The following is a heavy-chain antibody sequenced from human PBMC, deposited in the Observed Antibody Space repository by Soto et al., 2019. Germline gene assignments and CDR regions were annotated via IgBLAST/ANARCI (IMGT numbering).Heavy chain of an antibody. D-gene: IGHD1-26*01. J-gene: IGHJ4*02. CDR1: GYTFTGYY. Sequence: ASVKVYCKASGYTFTGYYMHWVRQAPGQGLEWMGWINPNSGGTNYAQKFQGWVTMTRDTSISTAYMELSRLRSDDTAVYYCARVSGVLGATLSFDFWGQGTLVTVSS. CDR3: ARVSGVLGATLSFDF. V-gene: IGHV1-2*04. CDR2: INPNSGGT.